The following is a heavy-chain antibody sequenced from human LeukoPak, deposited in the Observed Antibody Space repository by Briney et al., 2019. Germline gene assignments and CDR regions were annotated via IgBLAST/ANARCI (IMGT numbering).Heavy chain of an antibody. D-gene: IGHD3-16*01. CDR2: TRSKTDGGTT. CDR1: GFILNRSW. V-gene: IGHV3-15*01. J-gene: IGHJ4*02. CDR3: RLVITPQGLDS. Sequence: GGSLRLSHGVSGFILNRSWQLWARQAPGKGLEWVGLTRSKTDGGTTDYAAPVRGRFTISRDDIQNTMYLQMNSLKTEDTAVFYGRLVITPQGLDSCGQGSLVTVSS.